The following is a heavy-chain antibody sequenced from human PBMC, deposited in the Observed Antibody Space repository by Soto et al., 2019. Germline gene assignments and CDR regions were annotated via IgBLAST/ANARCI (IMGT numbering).Heavy chain of an antibody. D-gene: IGHD4-17*01. CDR2: IKQDGSEK. V-gene: IGHV3-7*01. Sequence: EVQLVESGGGLVQPGGSLRLSCAASGFTFSSYWMSWVRQAPGKGLEWVANIKQDGSEKYYVDSVKGRFTISRDNAKNSLYLQMNSLRAEDTAVYYCARDDRRHGEYFFDYWGQGTLVTVSS. CDR3: ARDDRRHGEYFFDY. CDR1: GFTFSSYW. J-gene: IGHJ4*02.